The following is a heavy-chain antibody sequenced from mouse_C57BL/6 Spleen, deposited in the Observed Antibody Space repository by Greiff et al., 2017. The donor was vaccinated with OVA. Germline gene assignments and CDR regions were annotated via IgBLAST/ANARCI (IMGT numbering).Heavy chain of an antibody. CDR2: IHPNSGST. V-gene: IGHV1-64*01. D-gene: IGHD1-1*01. Sequence: QVHVKQPGAELVKPGASVKLSCKASGYTFTSYWMHWVKQRPGQGLEWIGMIHPNSGSTNYNEKFKSKATLTVDKSSSTAYMQLSSLTSEDSAVYYCARSLYYYGSSSYWYFDVWGTGTTVTVSS. CDR1: GYTFTSYW. CDR3: ARSLYYYGSSSYWYFDV. J-gene: IGHJ1*03.